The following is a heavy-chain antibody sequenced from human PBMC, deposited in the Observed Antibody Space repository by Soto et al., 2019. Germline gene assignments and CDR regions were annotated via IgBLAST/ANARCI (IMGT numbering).Heavy chain of an antibody. J-gene: IGHJ4*02. CDR1: GASFSDANYY. CDR3: ARRSLIVVAAX. V-gene: IGHV4-39*02. CDR2: FYYDGRK. D-gene: IGHD3-22*01. Sequence: SETLSLTCIVSGASFSDANYYWVWIRQPPGEGLEVIGSFYYDGRKYYNASLKSRVNISVDTSKTHFSLMLTSVTAADTAVYYCARRSLIVVAAXWGQGTMVTVSX.